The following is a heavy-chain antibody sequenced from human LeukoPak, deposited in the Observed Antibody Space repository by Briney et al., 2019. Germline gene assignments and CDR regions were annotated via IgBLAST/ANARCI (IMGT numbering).Heavy chain of an antibody. Sequence: SETLSLTCTVSGGSIRSYYWSWIRQPPGKGLEWIGYIYYSGSTSYNSSLKSRVTISLDTPKNQFSLKLSSVTAADSALYYRARSFDSRGYYYYGMDVWRQGTTVTVS. V-gene: IGHV4-59*01. CDR1: GGSIRSYY. CDR2: IYYSGST. D-gene: IGHD3-22*01. CDR3: ARSFDSRGYYYYGMDV. J-gene: IGHJ6*02.